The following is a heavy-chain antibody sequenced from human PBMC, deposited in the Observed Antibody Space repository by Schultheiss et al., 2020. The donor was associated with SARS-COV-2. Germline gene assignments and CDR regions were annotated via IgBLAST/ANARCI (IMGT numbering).Heavy chain of an antibody. Sequence: GESLKISCAASGFTFSSYGMHWVRQAPGKGLEWVAVISYDGSNKYYADSVKGRFTISRDNSKNTLYLQMNSLRAEDTAVYYCARDLRQWLDGDYFDYWGQGTLVTVSS. CDR1: GFTFSSYG. CDR2: ISYDGSNK. J-gene: IGHJ4*02. D-gene: IGHD6-19*01. V-gene: IGHV3-30*19. CDR3: ARDLRQWLDGDYFDY.